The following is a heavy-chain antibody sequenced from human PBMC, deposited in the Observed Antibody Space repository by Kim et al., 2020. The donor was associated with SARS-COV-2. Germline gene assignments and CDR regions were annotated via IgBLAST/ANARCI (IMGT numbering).Heavy chain of an antibody. D-gene: IGHD3-9*01. V-gene: IGHV1-18*04. CDR1: GYTFTSYG. CDR2: ISAYNGNT. Sequence: ASVKVSCKASGYTFTSYGISWVRQAPGQGLEWMGWISAYNGNTNYAQKLQGRVTMTTDTSTSTAYMELRSLRSDDTAVYYCARDILTGDPYYYYGMDVWGQGTTVTVSS. J-gene: IGHJ6*02. CDR3: ARDILTGDPYYYYGMDV.